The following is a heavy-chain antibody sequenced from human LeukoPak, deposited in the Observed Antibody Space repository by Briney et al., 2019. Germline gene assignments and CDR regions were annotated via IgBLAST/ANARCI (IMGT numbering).Heavy chain of an antibody. CDR1: GGSISSGSYY. CDR2: IYTSGST. J-gene: IGHJ4*02. CDR3: ARLYGSGSSLYFDY. Sequence: SQTLSLTCTVSGGSISSGSYYWSWIRQPAGKGLEWIGRIYTSGSTNCNPSLRSRVTLSVDTSKNQFSLRLSSVTAADTAVYYCARLYGSGSSLYFDYWGQGTLVTVSS. V-gene: IGHV4-61*02. D-gene: IGHD3-10*01.